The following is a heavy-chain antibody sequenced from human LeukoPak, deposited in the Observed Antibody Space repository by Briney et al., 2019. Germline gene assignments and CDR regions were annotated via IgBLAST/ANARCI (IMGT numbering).Heavy chain of an antibody. D-gene: IGHD3-10*01. CDR1: GGSISSSSYY. CDR3: ARHVLRGEYYMDV. J-gene: IGHJ6*03. V-gene: IGHV4-39*01. CDR2: IYYSGST. Sequence: PSETLSLTCTVSGGSISSSSYYWGWIRQPPGKGLEWIGSIYYSGSTYYNPSLKSRVTISVDTSKNQFSLKLSSVTAADTAVYYCARHVLRGEYYMDVWGKGTTVTVSS.